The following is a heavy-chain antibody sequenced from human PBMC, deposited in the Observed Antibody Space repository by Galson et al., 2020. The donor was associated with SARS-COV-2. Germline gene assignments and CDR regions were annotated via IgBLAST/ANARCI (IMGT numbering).Heavy chain of an antibody. V-gene: IGHV4-59*01. D-gene: IGHD4-17*01. CDR1: GDSISSSY. CDR2: IYNTGSANYNT. Sequence: ASETLSLTCTVSGDSISSSYWSWIRRPPGKGLEWIGYIYNTGSANYNTNYSPSLRSRVTISADTSKNQFSLNLSSVAAADAAVYFCARDRSPYGAHFDYWGQGTLVTVAS. CDR3: ARDRSPYGAHFDY. J-gene: IGHJ4*02.